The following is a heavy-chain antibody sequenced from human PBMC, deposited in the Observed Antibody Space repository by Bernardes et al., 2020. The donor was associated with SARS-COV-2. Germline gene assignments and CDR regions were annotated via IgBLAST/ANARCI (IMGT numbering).Heavy chain of an antibody. V-gene: IGHV4-59*01. CDR1: GGSISSYY. CDR2: IYSSGST. J-gene: IGHJ4*02. CDR3: ARVHFDWLFFDY. Sequence: SETLSLTCTVSGGSISSYYWRWIRQPPGKGPEWIGYIYSSGSTNYNASLKNRVTISVDTSKNQFSLRLSSVTAADTAIYYCARVHFDWLFFDYWGQGTLVTVSS. D-gene: IGHD3-9*01.